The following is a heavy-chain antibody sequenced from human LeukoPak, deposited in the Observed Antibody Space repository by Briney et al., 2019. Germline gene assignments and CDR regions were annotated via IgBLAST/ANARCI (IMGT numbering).Heavy chain of an antibody. CDR1: GFTVSTNY. D-gene: IGHD1-26*01. Sequence: GGSLRLSCAASGFTVSTNYMNWVRQAPAKGLGWVSVIYSGGSTNYADSVKGRFTISRHNSTNMLFLQMNSLRAEDTAVHDCARSTYSGSRIEIWGQGTMVTVSS. CDR2: IYSGGST. CDR3: ARSTYSGSRIEI. J-gene: IGHJ3*02. V-gene: IGHV3-66*01.